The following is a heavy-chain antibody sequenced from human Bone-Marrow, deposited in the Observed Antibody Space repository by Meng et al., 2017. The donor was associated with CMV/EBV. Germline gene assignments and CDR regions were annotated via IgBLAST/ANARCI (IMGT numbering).Heavy chain of an antibody. CDR1: GVTFTSSA. J-gene: IGHJ3*02. CDR3: AADLGYNWNLWAFDI. CDR2: IVVGSGNT. V-gene: IGHV1-58*01. Sequence: SVKVSCKASGVTFTSSAVQWVRQARGQRLEWIGWIVVGSGNTNYAQKFQERVILTTDMYTSTAYMELSSLRSEDRAVYYCAADLGYNWNLWAFDIWGQGTMVTVSS. D-gene: IGHD1-20*01.